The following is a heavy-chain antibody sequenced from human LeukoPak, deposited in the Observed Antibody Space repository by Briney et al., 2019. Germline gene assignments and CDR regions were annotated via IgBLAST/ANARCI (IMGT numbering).Heavy chain of an antibody. J-gene: IGHJ5*02. D-gene: IGHD6-6*01. V-gene: IGHV1-24*01. CDR2: FDPEDGET. CDR1: GYTLAELS. CDR3: AGSESYSSSSDWFDP. Sequence: ASVKVSCKVSGYTLAELSMHWVRQAPGKGLEWMGGFDPEDGETIYAQKFQGRVTMTEDTSTDTAYMELSSLRSEDTAVYYCAGSESYSSSSDWFDPWGQGTLVTVSS.